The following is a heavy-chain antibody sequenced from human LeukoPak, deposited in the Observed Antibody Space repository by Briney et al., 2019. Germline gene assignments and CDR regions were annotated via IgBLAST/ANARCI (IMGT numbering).Heavy chain of an antibody. CDR3: AKGGYCGATNCYIAY. V-gene: IGHV3-23*01. D-gene: IGHD2-2*02. CDR1: GFTFSNYA. J-gene: IGHJ4*02. Sequence: GESLRLSCAASGFTFSNYAMSWVRQAPGKGLEWVSSISGSGDSTYYADSVKGRFAISRDNSRSTLSLQMNSLRAEDTAVYYCAKGGYCGATNCYIAYWGQGTLVTVSS. CDR2: ISGSGDST.